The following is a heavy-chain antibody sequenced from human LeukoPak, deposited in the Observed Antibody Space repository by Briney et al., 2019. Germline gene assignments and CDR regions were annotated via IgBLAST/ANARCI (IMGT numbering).Heavy chain of an antibody. CDR3: ARRPPRRYGMDV. CDR1: GGSISSSSYY. V-gene: IGHV4-39*01. J-gene: IGHJ6*02. CDR2: IYYSGST. Sequence: SETLSLTCAVSGGSISSSSYYWGWIRQPPGKGLEWIGSIYYSGSTYYNPSLKSRVTISVDTSKNQFSLKLSSVTAADTAVYYCARRPPRRYGMDVWGQGTTVTVSS.